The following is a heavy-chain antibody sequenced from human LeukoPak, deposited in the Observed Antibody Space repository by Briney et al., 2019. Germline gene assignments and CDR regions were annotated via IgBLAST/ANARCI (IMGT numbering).Heavy chain of an antibody. CDR2: ISYDGSNK. Sequence: PGRSLRLSCAASGFTFSSYAMHWVRQAPGKGLEWVAVISYDGSNKYYADSVKGRFTISRDNSKNTLCLQMNSLRAEDTAVYYCARDLYCTNGVCLPLFDYWGQGTLVTVSS. CDR3: ARDLYCTNGVCLPLFDY. CDR1: GFTFSSYA. D-gene: IGHD2-8*01. J-gene: IGHJ4*02. V-gene: IGHV3-30-3*01.